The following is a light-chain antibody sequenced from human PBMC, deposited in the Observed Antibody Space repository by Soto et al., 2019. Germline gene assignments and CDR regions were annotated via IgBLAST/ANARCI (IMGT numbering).Light chain of an antibody. CDR2: EGS. Sequence: QLVLTQPASVSGSPGQSITISCTGTTSNVGTYKFVSWYQYHPGKAPKLIIYEGSKRPSGVSSRFSGSKSGNTASLAISGLQADDDGDYYCSSYAGGSSMVFGGGTKLTVL. CDR1: TSNVGTYKF. J-gene: IGLJ3*02. V-gene: IGLV2-23*01. CDR3: SSYAGGSSMV.